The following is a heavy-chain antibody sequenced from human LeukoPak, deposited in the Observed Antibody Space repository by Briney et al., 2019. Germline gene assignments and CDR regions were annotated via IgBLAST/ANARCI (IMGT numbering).Heavy chain of an antibody. J-gene: IGHJ4*02. CDR2: IYDTGST. CDR1: GGSFSGYY. D-gene: IGHD3-3*01. Sequence: AETLSLTCAVYGGSFSGYYWSWIRQPPGKGLEWIGSIYDTGSTFYNPSLKSRVIISVDTSKNQFSLKLSSVTAADTAVYYCQSRFLEWLLDYWGQGTLVTVSS. V-gene: IGHV4-34*01. CDR3: QSRFLEWLLDY.